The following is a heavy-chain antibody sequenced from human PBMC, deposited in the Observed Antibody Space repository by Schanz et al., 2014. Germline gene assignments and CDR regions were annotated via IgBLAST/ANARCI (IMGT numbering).Heavy chain of an antibody. D-gene: IGHD4-17*01. V-gene: IGHV3-30*04. CDR2: ISYDGINK. CDR1: GFNFSTYA. CDR3: VRDTDYHFDY. J-gene: IGHJ4*02. Sequence: QVQLVESGGGVVQPGRSLRLSCAASGFNFSTYALHWVRQAPGKGLEWVAVISYDGINKYYADSVKGRFTISRGNSKNTLYLEMNSLRAEDTAVYYCVRDTDYHFDYWGQGTLVTVSS.